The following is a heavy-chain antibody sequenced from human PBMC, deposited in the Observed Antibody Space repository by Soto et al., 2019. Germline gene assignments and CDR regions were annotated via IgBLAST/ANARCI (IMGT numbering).Heavy chain of an antibody. J-gene: IGHJ3*02. CDR1: GGSSSSRNW. CDR2: IYHSGST. CDR3: ASGLRSWAFDI. V-gene: IGHV4-4*02. Sequence: SETQSLTCAVSGGSSSSRNWLGWVRQPPGKGLEWIGEIYHSGSTSYNPSLKSRVTISVDKSKNQFSLKLSSVTAAYTAVYYCASGLRSWAFDIWGQGTMVTV.